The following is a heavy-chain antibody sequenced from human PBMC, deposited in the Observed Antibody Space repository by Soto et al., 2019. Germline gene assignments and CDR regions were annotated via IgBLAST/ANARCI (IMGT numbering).Heavy chain of an antibody. J-gene: IGHJ4*02. D-gene: IGHD4-4*01. V-gene: IGHV2-5*02. CDR2: IYWDDDK. Sequence: QITLKESCPTLVTPTQTLTLTCTFSGFSLSTSGVGVGWISQPPGKALECLALIYWDDDKRDSPSLKSMLTSTNDTSKNQVVLTMTNMDPVDTATYYCVRLHGHRFDYWGQGTLVTVSS. CDR3: VRLHGHRFDY. CDR1: GFSLSTSGVG.